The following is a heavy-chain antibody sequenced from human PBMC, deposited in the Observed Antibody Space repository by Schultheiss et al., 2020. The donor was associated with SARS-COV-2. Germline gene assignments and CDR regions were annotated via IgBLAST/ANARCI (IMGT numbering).Heavy chain of an antibody. CDR2: ISSSSSYI. D-gene: IGHD4-17*01. CDR1: GFTFSSYD. J-gene: IGHJ6*02. Sequence: GESLKISCAASGFTFSSYDMHWVRQATGKGLEWVSSISSSSSYIYYADSVKGRFTISRDNAKNSLYLQMNSLRAEDTAVYYCARDPPYGNYGMDVWGQGTTVTVSS. V-gene: IGHV3-21*04. CDR3: ARDPPYGNYGMDV.